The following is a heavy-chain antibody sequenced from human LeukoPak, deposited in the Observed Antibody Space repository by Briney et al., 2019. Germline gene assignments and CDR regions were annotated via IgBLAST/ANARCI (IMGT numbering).Heavy chain of an antibody. V-gene: IGHV1-2*02. CDR1: GYTFTGYY. Sequence: ASVKVSCKASGYTFTGYYMHWVRQAPGQGLEWMGWINPNSGGTNYAQKFQGRVTMTRDTSISTAYMELSRLRSDDTAVDYCARGSGIAAAMGAFDIWGQGTMVTVSS. CDR3: ARGSGIAAAMGAFDI. J-gene: IGHJ3*02. CDR2: INPNSGGT. D-gene: IGHD6-13*01.